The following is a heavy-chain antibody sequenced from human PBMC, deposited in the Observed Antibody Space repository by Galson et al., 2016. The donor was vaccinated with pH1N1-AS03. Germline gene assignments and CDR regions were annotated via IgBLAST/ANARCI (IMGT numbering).Heavy chain of an antibody. Sequence: CAISGDSVSSYTAAWNWIRQSPSRGLEWLGRTYYRSKWWHEYAPFVRGRIIINADTSKNQVSLLLNSVTPDDTADYYCVRDHLGAGPAFDYWGQGALVTVSS. CDR1: GDSVSSYTAA. D-gene: IGHD1-26*01. CDR3: VRDHLGAGPAFDY. CDR2: TYYRSKWWH. V-gene: IGHV6-1*01. J-gene: IGHJ4*02.